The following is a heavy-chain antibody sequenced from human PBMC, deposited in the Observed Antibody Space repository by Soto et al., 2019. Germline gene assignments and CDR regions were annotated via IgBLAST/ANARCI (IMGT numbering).Heavy chain of an antibody. CDR2: IDWDDDK. Sequence: SGPTLVNPTQTLTLTCTFSGFSLSTSGMRVSWVRQPPGKALEWLARIDWDDDKFHSTSLKTRLTISKDTSKNQVVLTMTNMDPVDTATYYCARTLDSSSWYSFDYWGQGTLVTVSS. V-gene: IGHV2-70*04. CDR1: GFSLSTSGMR. CDR3: ARTLDSSSWYSFDY. D-gene: IGHD6-13*01. J-gene: IGHJ4*02.